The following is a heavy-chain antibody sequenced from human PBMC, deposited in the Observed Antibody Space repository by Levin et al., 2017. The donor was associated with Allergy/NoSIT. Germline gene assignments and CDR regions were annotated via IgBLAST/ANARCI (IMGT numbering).Heavy chain of an antibody. Sequence: GGSLRLSCQGSGSSFTSYWIGWVRQMPGKGLEWMGIIYPGDSDTRYSPSFQGQATISADQSISTASLQWGSLKASDTAIYYGARRGTRDYYYYVDVWGKGTQVTVSS. J-gene: IGHJ6*03. CDR3: ARRGTRDYYYYVDV. D-gene: IGHD1-1*01. V-gene: IGHV5-51*01. CDR2: IYPGDSDT. CDR1: GSSFTSYW.